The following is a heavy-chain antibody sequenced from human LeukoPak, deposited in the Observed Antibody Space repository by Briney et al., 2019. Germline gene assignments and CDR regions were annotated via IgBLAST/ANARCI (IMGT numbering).Heavy chain of an antibody. CDR3: AREQSSGYYRVGAFDI. CDR2: IIPIFGTA. V-gene: IGHV1-69*05. J-gene: IGHJ3*02. CDR1: GGTFSSYA. Sequence: GASVKVSCKASGGTFSSYAISWVRQARGQGLEWMGGIIPIFGTANYAQKFQGRVTITTDESTSTAYMELSSLRSEDTAVYYCAREQSSGYYRVGAFDIWGQGTMVTVSS. D-gene: IGHD3-22*01.